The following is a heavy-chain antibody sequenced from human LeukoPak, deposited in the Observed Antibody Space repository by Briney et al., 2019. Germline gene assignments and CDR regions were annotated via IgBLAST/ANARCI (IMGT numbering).Heavy chain of an antibody. D-gene: IGHD1-26*01. J-gene: IGHJ4*02. CDR1: GFTFSSYA. CDR2: ISYDGSNK. Sequence: SGGSLRLSCAASGFTFSSYAMHWVRQAPGKGLEWVAVISYDGSNKYYADSVKGRFTISRDNSKNTLYLQMNSLRAEDTAVYYCAKDPHRNVGATRPTYFDYWGQGTLVTVSS. V-gene: IGHV3-30-3*01. CDR3: AKDPHRNVGATRPTYFDY.